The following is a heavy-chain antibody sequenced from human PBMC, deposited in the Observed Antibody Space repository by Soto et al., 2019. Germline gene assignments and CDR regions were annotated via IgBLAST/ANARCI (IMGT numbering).Heavy chain of an antibody. Sequence: LRLSCAASGFTFSSYAIHWVRQAPGKGLEWVAVISYDGSNKYYADSVKGRFTISRDNSKNTLYLQMNSLRAEDTAVYYCARDPAGLRFFDYWGQGTLVTVSS. CDR1: GFTFSSYA. CDR2: ISYDGSNK. CDR3: ARDPAGLRFFDY. V-gene: IGHV3-30-3*01. J-gene: IGHJ4*02. D-gene: IGHD5-12*01.